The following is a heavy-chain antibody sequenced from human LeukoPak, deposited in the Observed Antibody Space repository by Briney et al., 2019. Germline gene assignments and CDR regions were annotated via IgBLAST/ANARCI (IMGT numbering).Heavy chain of an antibody. CDR3: AKVASWPGNYFDY. CDR1: GFTFSSYA. CDR2: ITSSGGTM. D-gene: IGHD2-15*01. J-gene: IGHJ4*02. V-gene: IGHV3-23*01. Sequence: GGSLRLSCAASGFTFSSYAISWVRQAPGKGLEWVSTITSSGGTMFYAASVKGRFTVSRDNPKNTLYLQMNSLRAEDTAVYYCAKVASWPGNYFDYWGQGTLVTVSS.